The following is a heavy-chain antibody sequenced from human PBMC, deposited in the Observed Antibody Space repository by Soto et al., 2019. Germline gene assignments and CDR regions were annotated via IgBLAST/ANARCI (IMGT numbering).Heavy chain of an antibody. V-gene: IGHV1-69*13. D-gene: IGHD2-2*02. Sequence: ASVKVSCKASGGTFSSYAISWVRQAPGQGLEWMGGIIPIFGTANYAQKFQGRVTITADESTSTAYMELSSLRSEDTAVYYCARDIVVVPAAIRHYYYCGMDVWGQGTTVTVSS. CDR1: GGTFSSYA. CDR2: IIPIFGTA. J-gene: IGHJ6*02. CDR3: ARDIVVVPAAIRHYYYCGMDV.